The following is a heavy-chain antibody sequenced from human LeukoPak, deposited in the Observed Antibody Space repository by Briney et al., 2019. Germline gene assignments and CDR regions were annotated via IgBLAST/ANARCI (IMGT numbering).Heavy chain of an antibody. Sequence: ASVKVSCKASGYTFTSYGISWVRQAPGQGLEWMGWISAYNGNTNYAQKLQGRVTMTTDTSTSTAYMELRRLRSDDTAVYYCARDRLAYCGGDCYWTGDYWGQGTLVTVSS. V-gene: IGHV1-18*01. J-gene: IGHJ4*02. D-gene: IGHD2-21*02. CDR1: GYTFTSYG. CDR3: ARDRLAYCGGDCYWTGDY. CDR2: ISAYNGNT.